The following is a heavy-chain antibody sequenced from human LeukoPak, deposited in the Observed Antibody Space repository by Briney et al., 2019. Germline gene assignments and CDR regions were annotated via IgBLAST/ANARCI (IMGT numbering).Heavy chain of an antibody. CDR3: ARAPRMITFGGVIVIPFDY. Sequence: SETLSLTCAVYGGSFSGYYWSWIRQPPGKGLEWIGEINHSGSTNYNPSLKSRVTISVDTSKNQFSLKLSSVTAADTAVYYCARAPRMITFGGVIVIPFDYWGQGTLVSVSS. V-gene: IGHV4-34*01. D-gene: IGHD3-16*02. CDR2: INHSGST. J-gene: IGHJ4*02. CDR1: GGSFSGYY.